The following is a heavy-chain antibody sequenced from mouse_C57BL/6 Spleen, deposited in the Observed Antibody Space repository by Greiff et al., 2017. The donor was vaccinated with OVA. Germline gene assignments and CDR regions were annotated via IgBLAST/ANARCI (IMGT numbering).Heavy chain of an antibody. J-gene: IGHJ4*01. V-gene: IGHV5-17*01. CDR2: ISSGSSTI. D-gene: IGHD2-3*01. CDR1: GFTFSDYG. Sequence: VMLVESGGGLVKPGGSLKLSCAASGFTFSDYGMHWVRQAPEKGLEWVAYISSGSSTIYYADTVKGRFTISRDNTKNTLFLQMTSLRSEDTAMYYCANDGYYVYAMDYWGQGTSVTVSS. CDR3: ANDGYYVYAMDY.